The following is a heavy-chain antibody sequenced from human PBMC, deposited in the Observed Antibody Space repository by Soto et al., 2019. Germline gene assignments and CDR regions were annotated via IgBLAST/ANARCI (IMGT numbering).Heavy chain of an antibody. CDR3: ARDWLHTWCFDP. D-gene: IGHD2-8*01. CDR1: GGSTSRYY. V-gene: IGHV4-4*07. J-gene: IGHJ5*02. Sequence: SETLRHTCTVSGGSTSRYYWSWSRQPAGKGLEWIGRIYTSGSTNYNPSLKSRVTMSVDTSKNQFSLQLSSVTAADKAVYYCARDWLHTWCFDPWGPGTLVTVS. CDR2: IYTSGST.